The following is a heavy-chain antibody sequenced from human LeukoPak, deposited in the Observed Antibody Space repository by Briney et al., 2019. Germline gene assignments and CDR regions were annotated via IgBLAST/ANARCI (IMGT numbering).Heavy chain of an antibody. CDR1: VFTFSSYF. V-gene: IGHV3-7*01. Sequence: GGSLSLSCAACVFTFSSYFMSWVRQAPGKGLEWVANIKQDGSDKYYMDSVKGRFTISRDNAKISMYLQMNSLRAEDTAVYYCARYVRGSYFYMDVWGKGTTVTVSS. CDR3: ARYVRGSYFYMDV. CDR2: IKQDGSDK. D-gene: IGHD3-10*01. J-gene: IGHJ6*03.